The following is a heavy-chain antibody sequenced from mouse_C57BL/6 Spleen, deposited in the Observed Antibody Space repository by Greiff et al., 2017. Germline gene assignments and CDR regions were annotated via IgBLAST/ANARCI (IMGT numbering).Heavy chain of an antibody. CDR1: GYTFTDYE. J-gene: IGHJ2*01. CDR3: TRRAAQALFDY. D-gene: IGHD3-2*02. CDR2: IDPETGGT. V-gene: IGHV1-15*01. Sequence: VKLQESGAELVRPGASVTLSCKASGYTFTDYEMHWVKQTPVHGLEWIGAIDPETGGTAYNQKFKGKAILTADKSSSTAYMELRSLTSEDSAVYYCTRRAAQALFDYWGQGTTLTVAS.